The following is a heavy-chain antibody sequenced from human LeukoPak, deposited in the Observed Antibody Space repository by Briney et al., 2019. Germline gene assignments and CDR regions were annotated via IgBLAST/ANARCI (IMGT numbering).Heavy chain of an antibody. J-gene: IGHJ3*02. CDR2: IIPIFGTA. CDR1: GGTFSSYA. V-gene: IGHV1-69*13. D-gene: IGHD3-16*01. Sequence: ASVKVSCKASGGTFSSYAISWVRQAPGQGLEWMGGIIPIFGTANYAQKFQGRVTITADESTSTAYMELSSLRSEDTAVYYCARDTVSMGGAFDIWGQGTMVTVSS. CDR3: ARDTVSMGGAFDI.